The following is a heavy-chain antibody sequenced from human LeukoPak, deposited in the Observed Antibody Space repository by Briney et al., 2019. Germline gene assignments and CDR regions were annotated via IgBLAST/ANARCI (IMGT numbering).Heavy chain of an antibody. CDR2: IYYSGST. J-gene: IGHJ4*02. CDR3: ARDTMGATTADY. CDR1: GGSFSGYY. V-gene: IGHV4-34*01. Sequence: SETLSLTCAVYGGSFSGYYWSWIRQPPGKVLEWIGSIYYSGSTYYNPSLKSRVTISVGTSKNQFSLKLSSVTAAGTAVYYCARDTMGATTADYWGQGTLVTVSS. D-gene: IGHD1-26*01.